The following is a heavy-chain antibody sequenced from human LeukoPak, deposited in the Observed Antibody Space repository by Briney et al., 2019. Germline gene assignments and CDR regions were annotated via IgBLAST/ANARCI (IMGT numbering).Heavy chain of an antibody. J-gene: IGHJ6*02. V-gene: IGHV1-69*13. CDR3: ARGYCSSTSCYTADYYYYGMDV. CDR2: IIPIFGTA. D-gene: IGHD2-2*02. CDR1: GGTFSSYA. Sequence: ASVKVSCTASGGTFSSYAISWVRQAPGQGLEWMGGIIPIFGTANYAQKFQGRVTITADESTSTAYMELSSLRSEDTAVYYCARGYCSSTSCYTADYYYYGMDVWGQGTTVTVSS.